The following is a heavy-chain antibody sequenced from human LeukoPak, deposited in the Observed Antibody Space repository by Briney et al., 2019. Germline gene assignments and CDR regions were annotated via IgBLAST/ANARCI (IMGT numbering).Heavy chain of an antibody. V-gene: IGHV4-34*01. CDR3: ATLRTIKPGVKDAFDI. J-gene: IGHJ3*02. CDR1: GGSFSDYY. Sequence: PSETLSLTCAVSGGSFSDYYWSWIRQHPGKGLEWIGEINHSGSTNYKPSLKSRVTISLDTSKSQFSLKLSSVTAADTAVYYCATLRTIKPGVKDAFDIWGQGTLVTVSS. CDR2: INHSGST. D-gene: IGHD4/OR15-4a*01.